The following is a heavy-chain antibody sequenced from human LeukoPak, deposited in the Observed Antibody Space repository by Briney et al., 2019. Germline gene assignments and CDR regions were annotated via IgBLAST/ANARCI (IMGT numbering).Heavy chain of an antibody. Sequence: SQTLSLTCTVSGGSISRGSYYWTWIRQPAGKGLEWIGRIYTSGNTNYNPSLKSRVTISIDTSKNQFSLKLSSVTAADTAVYYCARAGSSTPNWFDPWGQGTLVTVSS. CDR1: GGSISRGSYY. D-gene: IGHD6-6*01. J-gene: IGHJ5*02. V-gene: IGHV4-61*02. CDR3: ARAGSSTPNWFDP. CDR2: IYTSGNT.